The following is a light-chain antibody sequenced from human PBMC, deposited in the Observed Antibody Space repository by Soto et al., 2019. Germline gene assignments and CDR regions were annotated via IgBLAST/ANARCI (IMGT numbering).Light chain of an antibody. CDR2: DVN. J-gene: IGLJ1*01. Sequence: QSVLTQPASVSGSPGQSIAISCTGTSSDVGGYNYVSWYQQHPGKAPKLMIYDVNNRPSGVSNRFSGSKSGNTASLTISGLQAEDEADYYCCSYTTSSTYVFRTGTKVTVL. CDR1: SSDVGGYNY. V-gene: IGLV2-14*03. CDR3: CSYTTSSTYV.